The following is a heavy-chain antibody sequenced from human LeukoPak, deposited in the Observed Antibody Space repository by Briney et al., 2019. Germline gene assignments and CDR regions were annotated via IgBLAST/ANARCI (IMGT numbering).Heavy chain of an antibody. CDR2: INHSGST. V-gene: IGHV4-34*01. CDR1: GGSFSGYY. Sequence: SETLSLTCAVYGGSFSGYYWSWIRQPPGKGLEWIGEINHSGSTNYNPSLKSRVTISVDTSKNQFSPKLSSVTAADTAVFYCARGGLYSSGWYFDIWGQGTLVTVSS. J-gene: IGHJ2*01. CDR3: ARGGLYSSGWYFDI. D-gene: IGHD6-19*01.